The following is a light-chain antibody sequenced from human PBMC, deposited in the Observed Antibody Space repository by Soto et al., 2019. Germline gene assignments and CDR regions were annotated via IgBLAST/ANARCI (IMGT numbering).Light chain of an antibody. CDR3: TPYAGSNNRGV. Sequence: QSALTQPPSASGSPGQSVTISCTGTSSDVGGYNYVSWYQHHPGKAPKLMIYEVNRRPSGVPDRFSGSKSGNTASLTVSGLHAEDEADYYCTPYAGSNNRGVFGSGTKLTVL. V-gene: IGLV2-8*01. CDR1: SSDVGGYNY. J-gene: IGLJ1*01. CDR2: EVN.